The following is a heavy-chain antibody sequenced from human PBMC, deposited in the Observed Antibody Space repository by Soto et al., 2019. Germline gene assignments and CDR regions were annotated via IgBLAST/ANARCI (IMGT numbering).Heavy chain of an antibody. CDR1: GYSFTSYY. CDR3: AGGGVVGGGGGEYYGMDV. CDR2: INPSGGST. J-gene: IGHJ6*02. V-gene: IGHV1-46*01. D-gene: IGHD3-3*01. Sequence: VQLVQSGAEVKKPGESLKISCKGSGYSFTSYYMHWVRQAPGQGLEWMGIINPSGGSTSYAQKFQGRVTMTRDTSTSTVYVGLSSRRCEDTAGYCWAGGGVVGGGGGEYYGMDVWGQGTTVTVSS.